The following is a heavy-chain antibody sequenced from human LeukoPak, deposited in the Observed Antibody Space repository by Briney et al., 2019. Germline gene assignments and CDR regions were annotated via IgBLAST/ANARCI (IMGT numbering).Heavy chain of an antibody. V-gene: IGHV3-48*01. D-gene: IGHD1-20*01. Sequence: GGSLRLSCAASGFTLSSYSMSWVRQAPGKGLEWVSYISSGSRTIYYADSVKGRFTMSRDNAKNSLYLQMNSLRAEDTAVYYCARESITGHRDFDYWGQGTLVTVSS. J-gene: IGHJ4*02. CDR3: ARESITGHRDFDY. CDR1: GFTLSSYS. CDR2: ISSGSRTI.